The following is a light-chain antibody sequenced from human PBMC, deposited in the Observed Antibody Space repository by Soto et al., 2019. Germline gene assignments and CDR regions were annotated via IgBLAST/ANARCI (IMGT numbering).Light chain of an antibody. J-gene: IGLJ1*01. V-gene: IGLV2-14*01. Sequence: QSVLTQPASVSGSPGQSITISCTGTSSDVGGYNYVSWYQQHPGKAPKLMIYDVSNRPSGVSNRFSGSKSGNTASLTISGLQAEDEVDYSCGSYTTRTPFIFVSGTGTRVPVL. CDR3: GSYTTRTPFIFV. CDR1: SSDVGGYNY. CDR2: DVS.